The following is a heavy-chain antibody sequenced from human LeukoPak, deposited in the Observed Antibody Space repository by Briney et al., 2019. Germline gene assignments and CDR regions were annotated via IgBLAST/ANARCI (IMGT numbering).Heavy chain of an antibody. CDR1: GFTFTSSA. CDR3: AAGTFLTGYYFPDY. Sequence: GASVKVSCKASGFTFTSSAMQWVRQARGQRLEWIGWIVVGSGNTNYAQKFQERVTITRDMSTSTAYMELSSLRSEDTAVYYCAAGTFLTGYYFPDYWGQGTLVTVSS. J-gene: IGHJ4*02. CDR2: IVVGSGNT. D-gene: IGHD3-9*01. V-gene: IGHV1-58*02.